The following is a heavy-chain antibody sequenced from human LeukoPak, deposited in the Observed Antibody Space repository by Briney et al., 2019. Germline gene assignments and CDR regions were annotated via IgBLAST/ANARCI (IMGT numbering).Heavy chain of an antibody. CDR3: ARANTIFGVEPDYYFDY. V-gene: IGHV3-48*03. CDR2: ISSSGGNI. CDR1: GSSFSSYE. Sequence: SGGSLRLSCAASGSSFSSYEMIWVRQAPGKGLEWISYISSSGGNIYYADSVKGRFTISRDNAKNSLYLQMNSLRVEDTAVYYCARANTIFGVEPDYYFDYWGQGTLVSVSS. J-gene: IGHJ4*02. D-gene: IGHD3-3*01.